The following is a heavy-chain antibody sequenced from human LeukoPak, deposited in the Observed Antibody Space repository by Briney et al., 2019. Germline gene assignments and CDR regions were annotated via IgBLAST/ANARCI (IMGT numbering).Heavy chain of an antibody. CDR2: INHSGST. Sequence: SETLSLTCAVYGGSFSGYYWSWIRQPPGKGLEWIGEINHSGSTNYNPSLKSRVTISVDTSKNQFSLKLSSVTAADTAVYYCARGPPTFGATMGGRFDYWGQGTLVTVSS. V-gene: IGHV4-34*01. CDR1: GGSFSGYY. CDR3: ARGPPTFGATMGGRFDY. D-gene: IGHD3-16*01. J-gene: IGHJ4*02.